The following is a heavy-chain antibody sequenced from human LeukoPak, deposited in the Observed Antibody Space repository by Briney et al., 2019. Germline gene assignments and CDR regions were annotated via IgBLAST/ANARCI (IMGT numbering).Heavy chain of an antibody. Sequence: SETLSLTCAVYGGSFSGYYWSWIRQPPGKGLEWIGEINHSGSTNYNPSLKSRVTISVDTSKNQSSLKLSSVTAADTAVYYCATQAAAGYYYGMDVWGQGTTVTVSS. J-gene: IGHJ6*02. V-gene: IGHV4-34*01. D-gene: IGHD6-13*01. CDR3: ATQAAAGYYYGMDV. CDR1: GGSFSGYY. CDR2: INHSGST.